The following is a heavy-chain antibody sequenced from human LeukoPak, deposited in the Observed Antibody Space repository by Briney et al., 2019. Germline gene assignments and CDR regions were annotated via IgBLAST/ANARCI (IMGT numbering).Heavy chain of an antibody. CDR3: ARQRGYNYGYNDY. V-gene: IGHV3-11*01. D-gene: IGHD5-18*01. Sequence: GGSLRLSCAASGFTFSDYYMSWLRQAPGKGLEWVSHISRSGTDTYYADSVKGRFTISRDNDNKSLYLQMNSLSAEDTAVYYCARQRGYNYGYNDYWGQGTPVTVSS. CDR2: ISRSGTDT. J-gene: IGHJ4*02. CDR1: GFTFSDYY.